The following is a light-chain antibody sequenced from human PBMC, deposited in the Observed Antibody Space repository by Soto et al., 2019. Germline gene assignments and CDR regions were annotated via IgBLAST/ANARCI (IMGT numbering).Light chain of an antibody. CDR1: HSVTRY. J-gene: IGKJ5*01. CDR3: QQYGNSPIT. CDR2: DAS. Sequence: EIVLTQSPGTLSLSPGERATLSCRASHSVTRYVAWYQQKPGQAPRLLISDASGRATGIPDRFSGSGSGTDFTLTVSRLEPEDFALYYCQQYGNSPITFGQGTRLEIK. V-gene: IGKV3-20*01.